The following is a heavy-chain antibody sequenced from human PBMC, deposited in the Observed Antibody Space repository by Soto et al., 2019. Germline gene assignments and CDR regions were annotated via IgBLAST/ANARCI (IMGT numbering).Heavy chain of an antibody. V-gene: IGHV3-23*01. CDR2: ISGSGGST. CDR1: GFTFSSYA. Sequence: GGSQRLSCAASGFTFSSYAMSWVRQAPGKGLEWVSAISGSGGSTYYADSVKGRFTISRDNSKNTLYLQMNSLRAEDTAVYYCAKDYGDGGYYYYGMDVWGQGTTVTVSS. CDR3: AKDYGDGGYYYYGMDV. D-gene: IGHD4-17*01. J-gene: IGHJ6*02.